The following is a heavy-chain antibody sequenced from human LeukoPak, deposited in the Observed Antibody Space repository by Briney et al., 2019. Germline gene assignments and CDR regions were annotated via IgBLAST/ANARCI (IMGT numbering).Heavy chain of an antibody. CDR2: ISGSGSTI. Sequence: GSLRLSCAASGFTFSDHYMSWIRQAPGKGLEWVSYISGSGSTIYYADSVKGRFTISRDNAKNSLYLQMNSLRAEDTAVYYCARENSNNYYYYMDVWGKGTTVTVSS. CDR1: GFTFSDHY. V-gene: IGHV3-11*01. J-gene: IGHJ6*03. CDR3: ARENSNNYYYYMDV. D-gene: IGHD4-11*01.